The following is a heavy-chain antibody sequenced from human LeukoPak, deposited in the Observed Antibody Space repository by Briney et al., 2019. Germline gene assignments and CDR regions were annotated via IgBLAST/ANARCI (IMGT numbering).Heavy chain of an antibody. V-gene: IGHV4-4*09. D-gene: IGHD3-10*01. CDR2: IYTSGST. J-gene: IGHJ5*02. Sequence: SETLSLTCTVSGGSISSYYWSWIRQPPGKGLEWIGYIYTSGSTNYNPSLKSRVTISVDTSKNQFSLKLSSVTAADTAVYYCARRIDIGGVTIGHGGAWFDPWGQGTLVTVSS. CDR3: ARRIDIGGVTIGHGGAWFDP. CDR1: GGSISSYY.